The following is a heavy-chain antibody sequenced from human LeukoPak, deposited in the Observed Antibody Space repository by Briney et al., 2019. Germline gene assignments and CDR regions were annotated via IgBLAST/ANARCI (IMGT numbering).Heavy chain of an antibody. CDR2: IYYSGST. J-gene: IGHJ4*02. Sequence: SETLSLTCTVSGGSISSYYWSWIRQPPGKGLEWVGYIYYSGSTNYNPSLKSRVTISVDTSKNQFSLKLSSVTAADTAVYYCATVSIVGGHFDYWGQGTLVTVSS. V-gene: IGHV4-59*08. CDR1: GGSISSYY. CDR3: ATVSIVGGHFDY. D-gene: IGHD1-26*01.